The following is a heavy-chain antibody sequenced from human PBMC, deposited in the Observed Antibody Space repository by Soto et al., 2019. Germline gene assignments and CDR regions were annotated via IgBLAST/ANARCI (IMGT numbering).Heavy chain of an antibody. D-gene: IGHD2-15*01. J-gene: IGHJ3*02. CDR2: ISGSGSST. V-gene: IGHV3-23*01. CDR3: ARRSPSWAFDI. CDR1: GFTFSNYA. Sequence: EVQLLESGGGLVQPGGSLRLSCAASGFTFSNYAMNWVRQAPGKGLEWVSVISGSGSSTYYADSVKGRFSISRDHSKNTLYLQMSSVRAADTAVYYCARRSPSWAFDIWGQGTMVTVSS.